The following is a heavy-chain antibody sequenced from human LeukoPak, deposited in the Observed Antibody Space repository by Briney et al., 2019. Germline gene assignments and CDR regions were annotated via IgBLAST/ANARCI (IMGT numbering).Heavy chain of an antibody. V-gene: IGHV4-61*02. D-gene: IGHD1-26*01. J-gene: IGHJ6*03. CDR1: GGSISSGSYY. Sequence: PSETLSLTCTVSGGSISSGSYYWSWIRQPAGKELEWIGRIYTSGSTNYNPSLKSRVTISVDTSKNQFSLKLSSVTAADTAVYYCARDGTQGSKFRYMDVWGKGTTVIISS. CDR2: IYTSGST. CDR3: ARDGTQGSKFRYMDV.